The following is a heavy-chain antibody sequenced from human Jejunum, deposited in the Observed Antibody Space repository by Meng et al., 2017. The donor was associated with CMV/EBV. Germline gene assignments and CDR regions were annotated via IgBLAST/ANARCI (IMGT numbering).Heavy chain of an antibody. CDR2: IVAGGDNT. Sequence: FTLSRSAVQLVRQARGQRPEWIGWIVAGGDNTEYAPQFQERVTITRDMSTSTAYMELSSLRAEDTAIYYCATVYDSFYHLSGLDVWGQGTTVTVSS. V-gene: IGHV1-58*01. J-gene: IGHJ6*02. CDR3: ATVYDSFYHLSGLDV. D-gene: IGHD5/OR15-5a*01. CDR1: FTLSRSA.